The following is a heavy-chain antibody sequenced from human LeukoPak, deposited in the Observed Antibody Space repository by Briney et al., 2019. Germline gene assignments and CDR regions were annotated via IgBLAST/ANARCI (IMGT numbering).Heavy chain of an antibody. CDR1: GGSVSGHY. CDR2: IYASGSA. D-gene: IGHD6-19*01. CDR3: AREAPGGSGWTYFDY. V-gene: IGHV4-59*02. Sequence: SETLSLTCAVSGGSVSGHYWDWIRQPPGKGLEWIGYIYASGSANYHPSLKSRVTISLDTSQNLVSLRLTSVTADDTAAYYCAREAPGGSGWTYFDYWGQGSLVTVSS. J-gene: IGHJ4*02.